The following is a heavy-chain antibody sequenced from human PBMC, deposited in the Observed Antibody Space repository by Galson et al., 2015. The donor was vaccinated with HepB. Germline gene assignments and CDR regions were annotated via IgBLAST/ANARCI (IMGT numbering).Heavy chain of an antibody. Sequence: SVKVSCKASGYTFTSYGISWVRQAPGQGLEWMGWISAYNGNTNYAQKLQGRVTMTTDTSTSTAYMELRSLRSDDTAVYYCARDQVSYYYGSGSYYSQVDYWGQGTLVTVSS. V-gene: IGHV1-18*04. CDR3: ARDQVSYYYGSGSYYSQVDY. CDR1: GYTFTSYG. J-gene: IGHJ4*02. CDR2: ISAYNGNT. D-gene: IGHD3-10*01.